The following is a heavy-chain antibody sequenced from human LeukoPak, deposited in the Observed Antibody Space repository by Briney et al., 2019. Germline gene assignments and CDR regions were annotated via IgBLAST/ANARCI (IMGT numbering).Heavy chain of an antibody. CDR3: AREAADTDAFDI. J-gene: IGHJ3*02. Sequence: GGSLRLSCAASGFTFSSYWMNWVRQAPGKGLEWVSSISSSSSYIYYADSVKGRFTISRDNAKNSLYLQMNSLRAEDTAVYYCAREAADTDAFDIWGQGTMVTVSS. V-gene: IGHV3-21*01. D-gene: IGHD2-2*02. CDR1: GFTFSSYW. CDR2: ISSSSSYI.